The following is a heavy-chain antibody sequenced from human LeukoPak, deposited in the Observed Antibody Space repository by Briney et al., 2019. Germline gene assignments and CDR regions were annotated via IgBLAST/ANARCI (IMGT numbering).Heavy chain of an antibody. CDR2: IIASGSTT. J-gene: IGHJ6*02. Sequence: QPGGSLRLSCAASGFSSGTTPMAWVRQAPGKGPEWVSTIIASGSTTNDAESVRGQFTTSRDNSKSTLSLQMDSLRVEDTAVYYCARVAGGGRRFVARKYNYYGMDVWGQGTTVIVSS. CDR1: GFSSGTTP. V-gene: IGHV3-23*01. CDR3: ARVAGGGRRFVARKYNYYGMDV. D-gene: IGHD3-3*01.